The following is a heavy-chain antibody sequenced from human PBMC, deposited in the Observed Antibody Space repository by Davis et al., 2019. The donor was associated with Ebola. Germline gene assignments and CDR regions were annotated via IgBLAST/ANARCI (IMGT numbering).Heavy chain of an antibody. CDR2: NNAGNGDT. Sequence: ASVKVSCKSSGYTFTSYTLHWVRQAPGQSLEWMGWNNAGNGDTKYSQNFQGRLTITRDTSANTAYMELSSLKSEDTAIYYCAREPILAAFDYWGQGTLVTVSS. CDR1: GYTFTSYT. D-gene: IGHD2-2*02. V-gene: IGHV1-3*01. CDR3: AREPILAAFDY. J-gene: IGHJ4*02.